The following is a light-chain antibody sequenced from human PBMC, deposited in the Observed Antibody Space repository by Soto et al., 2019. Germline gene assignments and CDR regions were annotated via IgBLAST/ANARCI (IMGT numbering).Light chain of an antibody. J-gene: IGKJ2*01. V-gene: IGKV1-6*01. CDR3: LQEYNYPFT. CDR2: SAS. CDR1: QGIGNE. Sequence: AIQMTQSPSPLSASVGDRVTITCRARQGIGNEFGWYQQKPGRAPKILIYSASTLPSAAPSRFSGSGSRTDFTLTISSLQPDDFANYYCLQEYNYPFTFGQGTKLEIK.